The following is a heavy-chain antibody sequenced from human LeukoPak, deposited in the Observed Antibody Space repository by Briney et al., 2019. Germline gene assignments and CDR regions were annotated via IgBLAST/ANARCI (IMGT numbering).Heavy chain of an antibody. CDR1: GGSISSYY. Sequence: PSETLSLTCTVSGGSISSYYWSWIRQPAGKGLEWIGRIYTSGSTNYNPSLKSRVTMSVDTSKNQFSLKLSSVTAADTAVYYCARVKNRAYYDILTGYYNEVYYYYYMDVWGKGTTVNISS. D-gene: IGHD3-9*01. CDR2: IYTSGST. V-gene: IGHV4-4*07. J-gene: IGHJ6*03. CDR3: ARVKNRAYYDILTGYYNEVYYYYYMDV.